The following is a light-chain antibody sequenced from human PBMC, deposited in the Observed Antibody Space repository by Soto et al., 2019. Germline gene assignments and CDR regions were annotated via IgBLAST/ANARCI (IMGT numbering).Light chain of an antibody. CDR1: QSVLHSSNNKNY. CDR2: WAS. J-gene: IGKJ2*01. Sequence: DIVMTQSPDSLAVSLGERATINCKSSQSVLHSSNNKNYLAWYQQKPGQPPKLLIYWASIRESGVPDRFSGSGSATDFTLTISSLQAEDVAVYYCQQYYNTKYTCGQGTELEIK. CDR3: QQYYNTKYT. V-gene: IGKV4-1*01.